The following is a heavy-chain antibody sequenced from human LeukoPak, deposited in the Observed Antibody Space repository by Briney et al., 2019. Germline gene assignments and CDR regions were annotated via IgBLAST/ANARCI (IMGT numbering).Heavy chain of an antibody. V-gene: IGHV3-48*01. Sequence: GGSLRLSCAASGFTFSGSAIHWVRQAPGKGLEWVSYISSSSSSVTYADSVKGRFTISRDNSKNTLYLQMNSLRAEDTAVYYCATSRTRFGEFPLLPPFGAYTTKGFDYWGQGTLVTVSS. D-gene: IGHD3-10*01. CDR1: GFTFSGSA. CDR3: ATSRTRFGEFPLLPPFGAYTTKGFDY. CDR2: ISSSSSSV. J-gene: IGHJ4*02.